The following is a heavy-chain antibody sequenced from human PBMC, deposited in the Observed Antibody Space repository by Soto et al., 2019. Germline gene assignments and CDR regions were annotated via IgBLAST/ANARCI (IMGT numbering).Heavy chain of an antibody. J-gene: IGHJ4*02. CDR1: GGTFSSYA. V-gene: IGHV1-69*04. CDR2: VIAVLGVA. D-gene: IGHD1-1*01. CDR3: ARDVLGTTRRYFDH. Sequence: QVQLVRPGAEVQKPGSSVKVSCKASGGTFSSYAFSWVRQAPGRGLEWMGRVIAVLGVADYAQKFQGRATITADKSTSTVYMELSGLRSEDTALYYGARDVLGTTRRYFDHWGQGTRVTVSS.